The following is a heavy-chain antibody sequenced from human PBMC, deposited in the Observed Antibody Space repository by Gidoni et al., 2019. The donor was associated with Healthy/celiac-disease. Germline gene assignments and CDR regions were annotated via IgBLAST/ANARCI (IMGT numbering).Heavy chain of an antibody. J-gene: IGHJ4*02. Sequence: EVQLVESGGGLVQPGGSLRLSCAASGFTFSSYWMSWVRQAPGKGLEWVANIKQDGSEKYYVDSVKGRFTISRDNAKNSLYLQMNSLRAEDTAVYYCARDPSLHLRGSYFGYWGQGTLVTVSS. CDR2: IKQDGSEK. CDR1: GFTFSSYW. D-gene: IGHD3-16*01. CDR3: ARDPSLHLRGSYFGY. V-gene: IGHV3-7*03.